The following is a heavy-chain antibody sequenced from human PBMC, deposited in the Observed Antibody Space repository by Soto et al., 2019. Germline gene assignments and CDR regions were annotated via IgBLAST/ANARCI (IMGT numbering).Heavy chain of an antibody. J-gene: IGHJ6*02. CDR3: AREMIPMIMGGMSAMDV. V-gene: IGHV3-30*04. CDR2: ISFDGSNK. D-gene: IGHD3-22*01. Sequence: QVQLVESGGGVVQPERSQRLSCAASKFTFRTYVMHWVRQAPGKGLEWVALISFDGSNKYYADPVKGRFTISRDNSKNPLYLQMNSLRPEDTAVYYCAREMIPMIMGGMSAMDVWGQGTTVTVSS. CDR1: KFTFRTYV.